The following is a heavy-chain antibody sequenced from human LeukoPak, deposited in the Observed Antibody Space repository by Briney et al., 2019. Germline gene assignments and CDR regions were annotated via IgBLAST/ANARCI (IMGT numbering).Heavy chain of an antibody. CDR2: IIPIFGTA. Sequence: SVKLSCKASGGTFSSYAISWVRQAPGQGLEWMGGIIPIFGTANYAQKFQGRFTITADKSTSTAYMELSSLRSDDTAVYYCARVRSRLRPNYFDYWGQGTLVTVSS. V-gene: IGHV1-69*06. D-gene: IGHD5-12*01. J-gene: IGHJ4*02. CDR3: ARVRSRLRPNYFDY. CDR1: GGTFSSYA.